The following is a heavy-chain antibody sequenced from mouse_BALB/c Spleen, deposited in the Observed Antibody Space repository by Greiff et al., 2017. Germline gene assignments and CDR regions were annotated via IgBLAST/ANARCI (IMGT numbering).Heavy chain of an antibody. J-gene: IGHJ4*01. CDR3: ARRIYYGNYADYYAMDY. V-gene: IGHV5-6*01. CDR1: GFTFSSYG. CDR2: ISSGGSYT. D-gene: IGHD2-1*01. Sequence: EVQGVESGGDLVKPGGSLKLSCAASGFTFSSYGMSWVRQTPDKRLEWVATISSGGSYTYYPDSVKGRFTISRDNAKNTLYLQMSSLKSEDTAMYYCARRIYYGNYADYYAMDYWGEGTSVTVSS.